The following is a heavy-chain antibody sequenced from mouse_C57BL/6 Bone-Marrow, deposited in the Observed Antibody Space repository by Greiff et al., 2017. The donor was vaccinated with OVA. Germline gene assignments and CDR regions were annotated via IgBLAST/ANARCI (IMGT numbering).Heavy chain of an antibody. J-gene: IGHJ1*03. CDR2: ISYSGST. Sequence: EVHLVESGPGMVKPSQSLSLTCTVTGYSITSGYDWHWIRHFPGNKLEWMGYISYSGSTNYNPSLKSRISITHDTSKNHFFLKLNSVTTEDTATYYCARGLPYWYFDVWGTGTTVTVSS. D-gene: IGHD2-2*01. V-gene: IGHV3-1*01. CDR3: ARGLPYWYFDV. CDR1: GYSITSGYD.